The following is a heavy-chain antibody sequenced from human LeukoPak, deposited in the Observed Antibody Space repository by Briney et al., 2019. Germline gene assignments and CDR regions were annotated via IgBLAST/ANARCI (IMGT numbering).Heavy chain of an antibody. V-gene: IGHV3-30*02. CDR3: ARDSSGPSDY. D-gene: IGHD3-22*01. CDR2: IQYDGSNK. Sequence: GGSLRLSCAASGFTFSSYGMHWVRQAPGKGLEWVAFIQYDGSNKYIDSVKGRFTVSRDNAKNSLYLQMYSLRAEDTAVYYCARDSSGPSDYWGQGTLVTVSS. CDR1: GFTFSSYG. J-gene: IGHJ4*02.